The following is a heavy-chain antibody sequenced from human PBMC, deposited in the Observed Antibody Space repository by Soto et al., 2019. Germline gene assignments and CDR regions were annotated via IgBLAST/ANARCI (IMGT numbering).Heavy chain of an antibody. CDR2: MNPDSGNT. Sequence: QVQLVQSGAEVKNPGASVKVSCKASGYTFTSYDINWVRQATGQGLEWMGWMNPDSGNTGYAQKFQGRVTMTTDTSISTGYMELGSLRSEDTAVYYCASGWKTMMEVHRLGPWGQGTLVTVAS. V-gene: IGHV1-8*01. CDR3: ASGWKTMMEVHRLGP. J-gene: IGHJ5*02. CDR1: GYTFTSYD. D-gene: IGHD3-22*01.